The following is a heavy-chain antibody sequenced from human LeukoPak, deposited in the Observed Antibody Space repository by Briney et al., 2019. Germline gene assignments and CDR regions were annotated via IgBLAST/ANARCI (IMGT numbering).Heavy chain of an antibody. Sequence: GGSLRLSCAASGFTFSSYEMNWVRQAPGKGLEWVSHISSSGSTIYYADSVKGRFTISRDNAKNSLYLQMNSLRAEDTAVYYCARDLEGYSYGYFMYWGQGTLVTVSS. V-gene: IGHV3-48*03. J-gene: IGHJ4*02. CDR1: GFTFSSYE. D-gene: IGHD5-18*01. CDR2: ISSSGSTI. CDR3: ARDLEGYSYGYFMY.